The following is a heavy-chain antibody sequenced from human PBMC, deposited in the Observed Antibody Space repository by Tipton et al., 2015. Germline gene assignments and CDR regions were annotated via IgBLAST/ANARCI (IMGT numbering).Heavy chain of an antibody. Sequence: TLSLTCTVSGASISSYYWTWIRQPPGKGLKCIGYIHNSGNTDYNPSLKSRVTMSVDMSKNQFSLELTSVTAADTAVYYCARSPPGDYEYIEYWGQGTLVTVSS. D-gene: IGHD3-16*01. CDR2: IHNSGNT. V-gene: IGHV4-59*01. J-gene: IGHJ1*01. CDR3: ARSPPGDYEYIEY. CDR1: GASISSYY.